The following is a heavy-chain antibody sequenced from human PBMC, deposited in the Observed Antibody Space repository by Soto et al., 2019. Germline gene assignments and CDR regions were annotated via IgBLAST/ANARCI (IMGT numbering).Heavy chain of an antibody. Sequence: EVQLVETGGGLIQPGGSLRLSCAASGFTVSSNYMSWVRQAPGKGLEWVSVIYSGGSTYYADSVRGRFTISSDKSKNTLYLQMKSLRAEDTAVYYCARDPPATRHGMDVWGQGTTVTVSS. CDR3: ARDPPATRHGMDV. J-gene: IGHJ6*02. CDR2: IYSGGST. V-gene: IGHV3-53*02. CDR1: GFTVSSNY.